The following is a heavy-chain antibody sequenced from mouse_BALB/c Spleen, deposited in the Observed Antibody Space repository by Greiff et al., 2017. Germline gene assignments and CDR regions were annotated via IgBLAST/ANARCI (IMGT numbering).Heavy chain of an antibody. Sequence: QVQLKQSGPGLVAPSQSLSITCTVSGFSLTSYGVHWVRQPPGKGLEWLGVIWAGGSTNYNSALMSRLSISKDNSKSQVFLKMNSLQTDDTAMYYCAREGTTVVATPHYYAMDYWGQGTSVTVSS. CDR3: AREGTTVVATPHYYAMDY. CDR2: IWAGGST. D-gene: IGHD1-1*01. J-gene: IGHJ4*01. CDR1: GFSLTSYG. V-gene: IGHV2-9*02.